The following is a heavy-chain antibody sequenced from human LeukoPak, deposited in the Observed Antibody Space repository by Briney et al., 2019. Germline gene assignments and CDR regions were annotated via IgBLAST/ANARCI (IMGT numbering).Heavy chain of an antibody. CDR3: ARAKASGYSYGYEGWFDP. CDR2: INHSGST. D-gene: IGHD5-18*01. J-gene: IGHJ5*02. CDR1: GGSFSGYY. Sequence: PSGTLSLTCAVYGGSFSGYYWSWIRQPPGKGLEWIGEINHSGSTNYNPSLKGRVTISVDTSKNQFSLKLSSVTAADTAVYYCARAKASGYSYGYEGWFDPWGQGTLVTVSS. V-gene: IGHV4-34*01.